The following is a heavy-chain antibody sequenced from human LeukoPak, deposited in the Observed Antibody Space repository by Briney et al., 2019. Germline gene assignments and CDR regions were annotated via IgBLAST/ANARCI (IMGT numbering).Heavy chain of an antibody. CDR2: IHPSGIF. CDR1: GGSCDDYY. Sequence: SETLSLTCAVYGGSCDDYYCSWLRQPPGKGLEWIGEIHPSGIFYYNSSLLSRVTISIDTSKSQFSLRPTSVTAADTAFYYCARGRDRSKAGDHWGQGSLVTVSS. V-gene: IGHV4-34*01. D-gene: IGHD5-24*01. J-gene: IGHJ4*02. CDR3: ARGRDRSKAGDH.